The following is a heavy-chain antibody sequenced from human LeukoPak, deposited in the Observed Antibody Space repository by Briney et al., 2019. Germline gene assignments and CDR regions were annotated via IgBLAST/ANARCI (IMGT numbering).Heavy chain of an antibody. V-gene: IGHV3-33*01. J-gene: IGHJ6*02. D-gene: IGHD2-8*01. CDR1: GFTFSSYG. Sequence: GRSLRLSCAASGFTFSSYGMHWVRQAPGKGLEWVAVIWYDGSNKYYADSVKGRFTISRDNSKNTLYLQMNSLRAEDTAVYYCAREWGRILYPPDGMDVWGQGTTVTVSS. CDR2: IWYDGSNK. CDR3: AREWGRILYPPDGMDV.